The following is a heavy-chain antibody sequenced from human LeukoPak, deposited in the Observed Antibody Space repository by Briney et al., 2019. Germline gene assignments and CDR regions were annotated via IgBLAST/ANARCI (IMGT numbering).Heavy chain of an antibody. D-gene: IGHD4-17*01. CDR2: IYTSGST. Sequence: SETLSLTCTVSGGSISSYYWSWIRQPAGKGLEWIGRIYTSGSTNYNPSLKSRVTISVDTSKNQFSLKLSSVTAADTAVYYCARDRPSLYGGYLDAFDIWGQGTMVTVSS. CDR1: GGSISSYY. V-gene: IGHV4-4*07. CDR3: ARDRPSLYGGYLDAFDI. J-gene: IGHJ3*02.